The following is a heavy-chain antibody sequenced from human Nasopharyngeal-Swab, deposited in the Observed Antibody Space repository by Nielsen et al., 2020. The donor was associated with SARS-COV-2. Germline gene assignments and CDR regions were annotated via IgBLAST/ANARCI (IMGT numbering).Heavy chain of an antibody. CDR2: ISSSGSTI. D-gene: IGHD2-21*01. J-gene: IGHJ3*02. Sequence: WIRQPPGKGLEWVSYISSSGSTIYYADSVKGRFTISRDNAKNSLYLQMNSLRAEDTAVYYCARDYGILRRRVPFDIWGQGTMVTVSS. V-gene: IGHV3-11*01. CDR3: ARDYGILRRRVPFDI.